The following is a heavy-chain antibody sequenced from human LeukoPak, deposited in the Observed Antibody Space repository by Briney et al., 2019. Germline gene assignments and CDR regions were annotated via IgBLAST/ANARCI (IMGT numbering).Heavy chain of an antibody. CDR2: INPSSGST. Sequence: GASVKVSCKASGYTFTNYYIHWVREAPGQGLEWMGLINPSSGSTSHAQKFQDRVTMTRDTSTSTLYLELSSLWSEDTAVYYCARGGSGSHYSPFDYWGQGTLVTVSS. CDR3: ARGGSGSHYSPFDY. J-gene: IGHJ4*02. V-gene: IGHV1-46*01. CDR1: GYTFTNYY. D-gene: IGHD3-10*01.